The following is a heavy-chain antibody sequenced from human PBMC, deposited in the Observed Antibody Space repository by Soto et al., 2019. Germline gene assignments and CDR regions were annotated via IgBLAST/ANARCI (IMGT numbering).Heavy chain of an antibody. Sequence: EVQLLESGGGLVQPGGSLRLSCAASGFTFSSYAMSWVRQAPGKGLEWVSAFSGSGGSTYYADSVKGRFTISRDNSKKKMYMKMNRLRAEDTDVYYCTKRHYDEDWYFALWGRGTLVTVSS. D-gene: IGHD3-3*01. CDR3: TKRHYDEDWYFAL. V-gene: IGHV3-23*01. CDR1: GFTFSSYA. CDR2: FSGSGGST. J-gene: IGHJ2*01.